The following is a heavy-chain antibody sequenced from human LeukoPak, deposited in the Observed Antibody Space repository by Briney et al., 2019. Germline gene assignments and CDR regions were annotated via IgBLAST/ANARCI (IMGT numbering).Heavy chain of an antibody. J-gene: IGHJ5*02. CDR2: ILSDGSSA. CDR1: GFTFSNYG. V-gene: IGHV3-74*01. D-gene: IGHD2-2*01. Sequence: GGSLRLSCAASGFTFSNYGMHWVRQTPGKGLVWVSRILSDGSSANYADSVKGRFTISRDNAKNTLYLQMNSLRAEDTAVYYCVRGYCAVTSCYFSSSYNWFDPWGQGTLVTVSS. CDR3: VRGYCAVTSCYFSSSYNWFDP.